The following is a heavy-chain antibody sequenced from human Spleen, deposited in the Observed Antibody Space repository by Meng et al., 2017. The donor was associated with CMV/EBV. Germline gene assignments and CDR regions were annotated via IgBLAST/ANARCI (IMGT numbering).Heavy chain of an antibody. D-gene: IGHD2-2*02. Sequence: SVKVSCKASGGTFSSYAISWVRQAPGQGLEWMGGIIPIFGTANYAQKFQGRVTITADKSTSTAYMELSSLRSEDTAVYYCASGGGYCSSTSCYNRIAWFDPWGQGTLVTVSS. CDR2: IIPIFGTA. J-gene: IGHJ5*02. V-gene: IGHV1-69*06. CDR1: GGTFSSYA. CDR3: ASGGGYCSSTSCYNRIAWFDP.